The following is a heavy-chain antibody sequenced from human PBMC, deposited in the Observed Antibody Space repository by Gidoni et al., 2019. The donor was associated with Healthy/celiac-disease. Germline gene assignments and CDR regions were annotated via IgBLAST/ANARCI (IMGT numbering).Heavy chain of an antibody. CDR1: GFTVSSHY. CDR2: IYSGGST. D-gene: IGHD2-2*01. V-gene: IGHV3-66*01. J-gene: IGHJ6*02. Sequence: EVQLVESGGGFVQPGGSLRLSCAAYGFTVSSHYMSWVRQAPGKGLEWVSVIYSGGSTYYADSVKGRFTISRDNSKNTLYLQMNSLRAEDTAVYYCARESFVVVPAAIDYYYGMDVWGQGTTVTVSS. CDR3: ARESFVVVPAAIDYYYGMDV.